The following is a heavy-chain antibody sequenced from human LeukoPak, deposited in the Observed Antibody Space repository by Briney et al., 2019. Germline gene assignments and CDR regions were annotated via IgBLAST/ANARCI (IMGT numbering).Heavy chain of an antibody. CDR3: AKIVGATCFDY. CDR1: GFTFSSHA. Sequence: GGSLRLSCVASGFTFSSHAMGWVRQAPGKGLEWLSTIGTSGSKTYYADSVRGRFTISRDNSKNTLYLQMNSLRAEDTAVYYCAKIVGATCFDYWGQGTLVTVSS. V-gene: IGHV3-23*01. D-gene: IGHD1-26*01. J-gene: IGHJ4*02. CDR2: IGTSGSKT.